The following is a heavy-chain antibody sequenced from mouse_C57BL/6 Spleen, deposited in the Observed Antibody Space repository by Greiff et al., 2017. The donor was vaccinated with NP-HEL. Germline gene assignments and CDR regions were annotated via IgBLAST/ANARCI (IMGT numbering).Heavy chain of an antibody. J-gene: IGHJ2*01. Sequence: QVQLQQPGAELVRPGTSVKLSCKASGYTFTSYWMHWVKQRPGQGLEWIGVIDPSDSYTNYNQKFKGKATLTVDTSSSTAYMQLSSLTSEDSAVYYCARILISEDYWGQGTTLTVSS. V-gene: IGHV1-59*01. CDR1: GYTFTSYW. CDR2: IDPSDSYT. CDR3: ARILISEDY.